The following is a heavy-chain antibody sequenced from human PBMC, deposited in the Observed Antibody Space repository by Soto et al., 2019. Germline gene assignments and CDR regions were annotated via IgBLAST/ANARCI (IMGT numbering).Heavy chain of an antibody. V-gene: IGHV3-30*18. CDR1: GFTFSSYG. D-gene: IGHD3-22*01. CDR3: AKDRGSGSGMDV. CDR2: ISYDGSNK. J-gene: IGHJ6*02. Sequence: GGSLRLSCAAAGFTFSSYGMHWVRQAPGKGLEWVAVISYDGSNKYYADSVKGRFTISRDNSKNTLYLQMNSLRAEDTAVYYCAKDRGSGSGMDVWGQGTTVTVSS.